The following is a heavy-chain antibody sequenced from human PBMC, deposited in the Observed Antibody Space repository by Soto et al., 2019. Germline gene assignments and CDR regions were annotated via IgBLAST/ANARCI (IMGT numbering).Heavy chain of an antibody. CDR1: GGSISGHY. CDR3: ARVGSSGWSPDY. CDR2: IFHSGST. V-gene: IGHV4-59*11. J-gene: IGHJ4*02. D-gene: IGHD6-19*01. Sequence: SETLSLTCTVSGGSISGHYWIWIRQSPGKGLEWIGYIFHSGSTNYNPSLKSRVTLSADTSKNQFSLRLSSVTAADTAVYYCARVGSSGWSPDYWGQGTLVTVSS.